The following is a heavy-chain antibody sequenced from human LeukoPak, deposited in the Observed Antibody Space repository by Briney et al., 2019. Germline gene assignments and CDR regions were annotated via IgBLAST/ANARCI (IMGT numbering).Heavy chain of an antibody. CDR3: ARGGLANYFDY. V-gene: IGHV4-34*01. CDR2: INHSGTT. J-gene: IGHJ4*02. Sequence: SETLSLTCVVYGGSFSGYYWNWIRQPPGKGLEWIGEINHSGTTNYNPSLKSRVTISVETSKNQFSLKLTSVTAADTAVYYCARGGLANYFDYWGQGTLVPVSS. CDR1: GGSFSGYY. D-gene: IGHD3/OR15-3a*01.